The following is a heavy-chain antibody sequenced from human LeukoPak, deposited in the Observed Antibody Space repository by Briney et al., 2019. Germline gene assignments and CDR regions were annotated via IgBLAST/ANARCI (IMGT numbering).Heavy chain of an antibody. D-gene: IGHD4/OR15-4a*01. CDR1: GFTFSSYA. CDR2: ISGSGGST. J-gene: IGHJ4*02. V-gene: IGHV3-23*01. Sequence: GGSLRLSCAASGFTFSSYAMSWVRQAPGKGLEWVSAISGSGGSTYYADSVKGRFTISRDNSKNTLFLQMNSLRAEDTAVYCCAKDGGDYGGHWGQGTLVTVSS. CDR3: AKDGGDYGGH.